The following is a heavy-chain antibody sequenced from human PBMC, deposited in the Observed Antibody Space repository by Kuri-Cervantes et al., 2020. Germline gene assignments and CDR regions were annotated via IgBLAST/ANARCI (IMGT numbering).Heavy chain of an antibody. V-gene: IGHV3-33*01. J-gene: IGHJ4*02. D-gene: IGHD6-19*01. CDR1: GFTFSSYG. Sequence: GESLKISCAASGFTFSSYGMHWVRQAPGKGLEWVAVIWYDGSNKYYADSVKGRFTISRDNAKNSLYLQMNSLRAEDTAVYYCASDSGWDRDWGQGTLVTVSS. CDR2: IWYDGSNK. CDR3: ASDSGWDRD.